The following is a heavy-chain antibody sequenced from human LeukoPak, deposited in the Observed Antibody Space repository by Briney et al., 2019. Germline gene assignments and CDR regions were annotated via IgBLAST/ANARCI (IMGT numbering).Heavy chain of an antibody. V-gene: IGHV3-20*04. CDR1: GFTFDDYG. J-gene: IGHJ3*02. CDR2: INWNGGST. D-gene: IGHD3-9*01. Sequence: GGSLRLSCAASGFTFDDYGRSWVRQAPGKGLEWVSGINWNGGSTGYADSVKGRFTISRDNAKNSLYLQMNSLRAEDTALYYCARGSVADILTGSDAFDICGQGTMVTVSS. CDR3: ARGSVADILTGSDAFDI.